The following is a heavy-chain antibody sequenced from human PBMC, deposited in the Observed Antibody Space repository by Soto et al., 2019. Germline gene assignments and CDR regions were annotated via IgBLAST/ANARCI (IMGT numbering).Heavy chain of an antibody. J-gene: IGHJ4*02. D-gene: IGHD4-17*01. V-gene: IGHV3-30-3*01. CDR3: ARETTVTGLGGLDFDY. CDR1: GFTFSSYA. CDR2: ISYDGSNK. Sequence: GGSLRLSCAASGFTFSSYAMHWVRQAPGKGLEWVAVISYDGSNKYYADSVKGRFTISRDNSKNTLYLQMNSLRAEDTAVYYCARETTVTGLGGLDFDYWGQGTLVTVSS.